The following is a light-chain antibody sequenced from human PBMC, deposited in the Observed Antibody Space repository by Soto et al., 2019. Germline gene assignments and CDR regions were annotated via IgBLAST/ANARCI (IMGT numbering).Light chain of an antibody. CDR1: SSDVGRFNF. CDR3: SSYTGTSDFYV. CDR2: EVT. J-gene: IGLJ1*01. V-gene: IGLV2-8*01. Sequence: QSVLTQPPSASGSPGQSVTISCTGTSSDVGRFNFVSWYQQHPGKAPKLLIYEVTKRPSGVPDRFSGSKSGNAASLTVSGLQAEDEADYFCSSYTGTSDFYVFGNGTKVTVL.